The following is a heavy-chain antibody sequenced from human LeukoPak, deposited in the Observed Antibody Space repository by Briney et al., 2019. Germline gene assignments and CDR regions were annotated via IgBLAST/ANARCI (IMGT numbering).Heavy chain of an antibody. CDR1: GGSLSGFY. Sequence: SETLSLTCDVYGGSLSGFYWSWIRQSPEKGLQWIGEIGHGGTTNFNPSRMSRASMSADTSKNQISLKLTSVTTADTAIYFCAREGRMSMGIEYWGQGTLVTVSS. V-gene: IGHV4-34*01. D-gene: IGHD4/OR15-4a*01. J-gene: IGHJ4*02. CDR3: AREGRMSMGIEY. CDR2: IGHGGTT.